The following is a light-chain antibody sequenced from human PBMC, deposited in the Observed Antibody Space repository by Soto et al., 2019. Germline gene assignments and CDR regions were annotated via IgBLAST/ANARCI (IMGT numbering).Light chain of an antibody. CDR3: LLSFSGTHVV. CDR2: DTS. J-gene: IGLJ2*01. CDR1: TGAVTSGHY. Sequence: QAVVTQEPSLTVSPGGTVTLTCGSSTGAVTSGHYPYWFQQKSGQAPRALIYDTSNKHSWTPARFSGSLLGGKAALTLSGAQPEDEAEYYCLLSFSGTHVVFGGGIKLTVL. V-gene: IGLV7-46*01.